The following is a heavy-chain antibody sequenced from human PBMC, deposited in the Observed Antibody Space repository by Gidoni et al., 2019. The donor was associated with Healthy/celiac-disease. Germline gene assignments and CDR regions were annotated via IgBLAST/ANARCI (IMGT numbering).Heavy chain of an antibody. CDR1: GGSFRGYY. V-gene: IGHV4-34*01. D-gene: IGHD3-22*01. Sequence: QVQLQQWGAGLLKPSETLSLTCAVYGGSFRGYYWSWIRQPPGKELEWIGEINPSGSPNYNPALKSRVTISVDTSKNQFSLKLSSVTAADTAVDYCARVGHTYYYGSSGSGAFDIWGQGTMVTVSS. CDR3: ARVGHTYYYGSSGSGAFDI. CDR2: INPSGSP. J-gene: IGHJ3*02.